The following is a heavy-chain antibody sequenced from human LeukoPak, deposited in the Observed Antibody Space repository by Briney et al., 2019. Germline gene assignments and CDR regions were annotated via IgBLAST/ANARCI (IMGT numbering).Heavy chain of an antibody. Sequence: ASVKVSCKASGYTFTGYYIHWVRQAPGQGLEWMGWINPNGGGTNYAQNFQGRVTMTRDTSVSTAYMELSRLRSDDTAIYYCARENNSGWYRKAAFDYWGQGTLVTVTS. CDR1: GYTFTGYY. D-gene: IGHD6-19*01. CDR2: INPNGGGT. J-gene: IGHJ4*02. V-gene: IGHV1-2*02. CDR3: ARENNSGWYRKAAFDY.